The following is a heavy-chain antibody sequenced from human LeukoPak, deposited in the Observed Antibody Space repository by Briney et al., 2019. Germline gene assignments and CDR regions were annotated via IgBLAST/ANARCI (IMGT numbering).Heavy chain of an antibody. D-gene: IGHD6-13*01. CDR3: ARDSLSVIAAFRY. V-gene: IGHV3-30*04. J-gene: IGHJ4*02. Sequence: GGSLRLSCAASGFTFSSYAMHWVRQAPGEGLEWVAVISYDGSNKYYADSVKGRFTISRDNSKNTLYLRMNSLRAEDTAVYYCARDSLSVIAAFRYWGQGTLVTVSS. CDR1: GFTFSSYA. CDR2: ISYDGSNK.